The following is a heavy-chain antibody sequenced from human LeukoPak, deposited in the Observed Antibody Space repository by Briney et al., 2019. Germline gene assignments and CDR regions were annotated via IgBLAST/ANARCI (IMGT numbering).Heavy chain of an antibody. Sequence: GGSLRLSCAASGFTFSSYSMNWVRQAPGKGLEWVSSISSSSDFIYYADSVKGRFTISRDNAKNSLYLQMNSLRAEDTAVYYCARDSYYFGSGSYWGGQGTLVTVSS. CDR3: ARDSYYFGSGSYW. J-gene: IGHJ4*02. CDR2: ISSSSDFI. V-gene: IGHV3-21*01. D-gene: IGHD3-10*01. CDR1: GFTFSSYS.